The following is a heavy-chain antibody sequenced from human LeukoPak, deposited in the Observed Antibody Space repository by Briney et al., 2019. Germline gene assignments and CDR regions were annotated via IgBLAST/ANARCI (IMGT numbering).Heavy chain of an antibody. CDR1: GFTFSSYS. CDR3: ARGGSTSRNWFDP. D-gene: IGHD2-2*01. CDR2: ISSSSSYI. J-gene: IGHJ5*02. Sequence: GGYLRLSCAASGFTFSSYSMNWVRQAPGKGLEWVSSISSSSSYIYYADSVKGRFTISRDNAKNSLYLQMNSLRAEDTAVYYCARGGSTSRNWFDPWGQGTLVTVSS. V-gene: IGHV3-21*01.